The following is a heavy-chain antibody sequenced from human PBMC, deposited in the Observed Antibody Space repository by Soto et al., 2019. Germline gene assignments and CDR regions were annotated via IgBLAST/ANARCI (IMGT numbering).Heavy chain of an antibody. J-gene: IGHJ6*03. Sequence: SETLSLTCAVYGGSCSGYYGSWIRQPPGKGLEWIGEINHSGSTNYNPSLKSRVTISVDTSKNQFSLKLSSVTAADTAVYYCARVRQGVRYYYYMDVWGKGTTVTVSS. CDR2: INHSGST. CDR1: GGSCSGYY. CDR3: ARVRQGVRYYYYMDV. V-gene: IGHV4-34*01. D-gene: IGHD3-10*01.